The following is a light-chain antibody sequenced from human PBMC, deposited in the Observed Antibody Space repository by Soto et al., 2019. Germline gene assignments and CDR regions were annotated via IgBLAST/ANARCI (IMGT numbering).Light chain of an antibody. J-gene: IGLJ2*01. CDR2: RNN. Sequence: QAVVTQPPSASGTPGQRVTISCSGSSSNIGSNYVYWYQQLPGTALKLLIYRNNQRPSGVPDRFSGSKSGTSASLAISGLRSEDEADYYCAAWDDSLSGQGVFGGGTKLTVL. V-gene: IGLV1-47*01. CDR1: SSNIGSNY. CDR3: AAWDDSLSGQGV.